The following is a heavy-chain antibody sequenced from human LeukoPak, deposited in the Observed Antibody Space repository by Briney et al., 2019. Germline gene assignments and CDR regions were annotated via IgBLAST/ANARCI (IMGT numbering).Heavy chain of an antibody. J-gene: IGHJ4*02. D-gene: IGHD2-2*01. CDR1: GFIFSDYY. V-gene: IGHV3-11*06. Sequence: GGSLRLSCAASGFIFSDYYMSWIRQAPGKGLELVSYISANSGYIKFADSVRGRFTISRDNAKNSLYLQMNSLRAEDTAVYYCARDVSRVVPAARYFDYWGQGTLVTVSS. CDR3: ARDVSRVVPAARYFDY. CDR2: ISANSGYI.